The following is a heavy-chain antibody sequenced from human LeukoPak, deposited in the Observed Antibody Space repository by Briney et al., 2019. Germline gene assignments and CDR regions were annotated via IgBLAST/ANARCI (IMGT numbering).Heavy chain of an antibody. CDR2: IYSSGSA. Sequence: SETLSLTCTVSGGSIINHYWSWIRQPAGKGPEWIGRIYSSGSANYSPSLKSRVSMSIDTSNNHFSLNLTSVTAADTALYFCARDVRYASGWSTPESWGQGTLVTVSS. CDR1: GGSIINHY. J-gene: IGHJ5*02. CDR3: ARDVRYASGWSTPES. D-gene: IGHD6-19*01. V-gene: IGHV4-4*07.